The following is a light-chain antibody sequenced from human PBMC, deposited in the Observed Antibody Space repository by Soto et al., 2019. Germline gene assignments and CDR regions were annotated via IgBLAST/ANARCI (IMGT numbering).Light chain of an antibody. CDR2: GAS. V-gene: IGKV3-20*01. J-gene: IGKJ1*01. Sequence: EIVLTQAPGTLSLSPGERATLSYRASQSVSSSYLAWYQQKPGQAPRLLIYGASSRATGIPDRFSGSGSGTDFTLTISRLEPEDFAVYYCQQYGSSPNSVTFGQGTKVEIK. CDR1: QSVSSSY. CDR3: QQYGSSPNSVT.